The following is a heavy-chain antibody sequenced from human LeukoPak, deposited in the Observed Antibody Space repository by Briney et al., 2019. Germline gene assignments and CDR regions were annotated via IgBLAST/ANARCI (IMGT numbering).Heavy chain of an antibody. CDR3: AKDLSKRDYGDYLYYFDY. CDR2: ISGSGGST. D-gene: IGHD4-17*01. Sequence: GGSLGLSCAASGFSFHTYDMSWVRQAPGKGLEWVSAISGSGGSTYYADSVKGRFTISRDNSKNTLYLQMNSLRAEDTAVYYCAKDLSKRDYGDYLYYFDYWGQGTLVTVSS. V-gene: IGHV3-23*01. CDR1: GFSFHTYD. J-gene: IGHJ4*02.